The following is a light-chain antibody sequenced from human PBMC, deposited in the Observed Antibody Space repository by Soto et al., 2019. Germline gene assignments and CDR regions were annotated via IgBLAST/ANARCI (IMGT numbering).Light chain of an antibody. CDR1: QSISSY. V-gene: IGKV1-39*01. CDR2: AAS. CDR3: QQSCSTPPYT. J-gene: IGKJ2*01. Sequence: DIQMTQSPPSLSASVGDRVTITCRASQSISSYLNWYQQKPGKAPKLLIYAASSLQSGVPSRFSGSGSGTDFTLTISSLQPEDFATYYCQQSCSTPPYTFGQGTKLEIK.